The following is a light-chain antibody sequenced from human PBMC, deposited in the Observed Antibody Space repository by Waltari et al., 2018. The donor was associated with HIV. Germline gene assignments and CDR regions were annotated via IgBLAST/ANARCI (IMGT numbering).Light chain of an antibody. CDR2: SNN. CDR1: RSSVGRST. CDR3: AAWDDSLSGRV. J-gene: IGLJ2*01. Sequence: QSEVTQPPSVSGPPGQRVTISCSGSRSSVGRSTVNCYLHLPGMAPKLLIYSNNRRPSGVPDRFAGSKSGTSASLAISGLQSEDEAHYYCAAWDDSLSGRVFGGGTKLTVL. V-gene: IGLV1-44*01.